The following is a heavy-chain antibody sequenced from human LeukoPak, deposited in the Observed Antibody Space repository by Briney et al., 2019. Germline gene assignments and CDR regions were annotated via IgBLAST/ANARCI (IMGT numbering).Heavy chain of an antibody. CDR3: ATSTGTTKGPFDY. V-gene: IGHV3-48*01. CDR1: GFIFSSYS. Sequence: PGGSLRLSCAASGFIFSSYSMNWVRQAPGKGLEWVSHISSSSSTIYYADSVKGRFTISRDNAKNSLYLQMNSLRAEDTAVYYCATSTGTTKGPFDYWGQGTLVTVSS. J-gene: IGHJ4*02. D-gene: IGHD2-8*02. CDR2: ISSSSSTI.